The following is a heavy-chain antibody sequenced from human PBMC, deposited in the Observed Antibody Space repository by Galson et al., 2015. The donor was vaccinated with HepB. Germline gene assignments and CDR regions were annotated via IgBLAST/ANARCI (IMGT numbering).Heavy chain of an antibody. CDR1: GFTFSSYS. CDR2: ISSSSSYI. D-gene: IGHD3-3*01. V-gene: IGHV3-21*01. J-gene: IGHJ6*02. Sequence: SLRLSCAASGFTFSSYSMNWVRQAPGKGLEWVSSISSSSSYIYYADSVKGRFTISRDNAKNSLYLQMNSLRAEDTAVYYCARGSRNYDFWSGYQKGSATDYYYYGMDVWGQGTTVTVSS. CDR3: ARGSRNYDFWSGYQKGSATDYYYYGMDV.